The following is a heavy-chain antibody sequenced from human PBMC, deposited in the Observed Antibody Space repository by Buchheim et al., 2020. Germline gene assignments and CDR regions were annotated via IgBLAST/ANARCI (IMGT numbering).Heavy chain of an antibody. J-gene: IGHJ4*02. D-gene: IGHD2-15*01. Sequence: QVQLVESGGGVVQPGRSLRLSCAASGFTFSRYHMHWVRQAPGKGLEWLAVISYDGSHKYSADSVKSRFTISRDNSQNTRYLQMNSLRAEDTAVYYCAKDRSYCSGGSCPNYFDYWGKGTL. CDR3: AKDRSYCSGGSCPNYFDY. CDR2: ISYDGSHK. CDR1: GFTFSRYH. V-gene: IGHV3-30*18.